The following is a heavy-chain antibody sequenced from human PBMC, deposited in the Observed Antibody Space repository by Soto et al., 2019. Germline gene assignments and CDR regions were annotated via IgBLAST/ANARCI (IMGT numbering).Heavy chain of an antibody. CDR1: GGSISSYY. D-gene: IGHD4-17*01. CDR3: ARTPHKTTVGETYYYYYMDV. CDR2: IYYSGST. V-gene: IGHV4-59*08. J-gene: IGHJ6*03. Sequence: SETLSLTCTVSGGSISSYYWSWIRQPPGKGLEWIGYIYYSGSTNYNPSLKSRVTISVDTSKNQFSLKLSSVTAADTAVYYCARTPHKTTVGETYYYYYMDVWGKGTTVTVSS.